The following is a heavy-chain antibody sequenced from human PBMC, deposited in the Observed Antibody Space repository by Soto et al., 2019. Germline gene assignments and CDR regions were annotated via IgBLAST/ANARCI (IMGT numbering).Heavy chain of an antibody. CDR2: ISYDGSNK. D-gene: IGHD1-7*01. J-gene: IGHJ6*02. CDR1: GFTFSSYG. V-gene: IGHV3-30*18. Sequence: GGSLRLSCAASGFTFSSYGMHWVRQAPGKGLEWVAVISYDGSNKYYADSVKGRFTISRDNSKNTLYLQMNSLRAEDTAVYYCAKDLSNNWNFYYYYGMDVWGQGTTVTVSS. CDR3: AKDLSNNWNFYYYYGMDV.